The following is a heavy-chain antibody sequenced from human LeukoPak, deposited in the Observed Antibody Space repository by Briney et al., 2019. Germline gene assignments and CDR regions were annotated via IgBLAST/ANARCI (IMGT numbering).Heavy chain of an antibody. Sequence: GGSLRLSCAASGFTFSSYSMNWVRQAPGKGLEWVSHISHSGVTIYYADSVEGRFTMSRDNAKNSLYLQMNSLRAEDTAIYYCARQLSGAYFDYWGQGTLVTASS. CDR2: ISHSGVTI. J-gene: IGHJ4*02. V-gene: IGHV3-48*04. CDR3: ARQLSGAYFDY. CDR1: GFTFSSYS. D-gene: IGHD7-27*01.